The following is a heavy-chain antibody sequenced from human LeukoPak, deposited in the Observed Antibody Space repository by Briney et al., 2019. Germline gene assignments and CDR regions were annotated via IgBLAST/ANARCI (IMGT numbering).Heavy chain of an antibody. CDR3: ARYSSAYYSYYFDY. CDR2: ISSSSSPI. D-gene: IGHD3-22*01. V-gene: IGHV3-48*02. CDR1: GFTFSDYN. J-gene: IGHJ4*02. Sequence: PGGSLRLSCAASGFTFSDYNMNWVRQAPGKGLEWVSYISSSSSPIYYADSVKGRFTISRGNAKDSLYLQMNSLRDDDTAVYYCARYSSAYYSYYFDYWGQGTLVTVSS.